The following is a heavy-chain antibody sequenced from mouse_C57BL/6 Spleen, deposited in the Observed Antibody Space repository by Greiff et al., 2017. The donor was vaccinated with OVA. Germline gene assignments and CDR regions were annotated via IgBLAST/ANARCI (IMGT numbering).Heavy chain of an antibody. D-gene: IGHD1-1*01. CDR1: GYSFTDYN. CDR3: ARGAYYGSSPFAD. Sequence: VHVKQSGPELVKPGASVKISCKASGYSFTDYNMNWVKQSNGKSLEWIGVINPNYGTTSYNQKFKGKATLTVDKSSSTAYMQLNSLTSEDSAVDYCARGAYYGSSPFADWGQGTLVTVSA. CDR2: INPNYGTT. V-gene: IGHV1-39*01. J-gene: IGHJ3*01.